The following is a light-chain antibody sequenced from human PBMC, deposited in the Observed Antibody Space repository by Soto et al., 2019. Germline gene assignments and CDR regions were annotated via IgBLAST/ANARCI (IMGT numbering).Light chain of an antibody. CDR1: QSVTNSF. CDR2: GAS. Sequence: EIVLAQSPGTLSLSPGERATLSCRASQSVTNSFLAWYQQKPGQAPRLLIYGASRRATGIPDRFTGSGSGTDFTLTISRLEPEDFAVYFCQHYGSSPPVTFGQGTRLEI. J-gene: IGKJ5*01. V-gene: IGKV3-20*01. CDR3: QHYGSSPPVT.